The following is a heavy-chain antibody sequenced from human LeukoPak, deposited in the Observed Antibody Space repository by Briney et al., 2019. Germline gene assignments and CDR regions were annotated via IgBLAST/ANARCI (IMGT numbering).Heavy chain of an antibody. D-gene: IGHD6-13*01. CDR2: INPNSGGT. V-gene: IGHV1-2*06. CDR3: ARAYSSSLPTGLG. CDR1: GYTFTGYY. Sequence: ASVKVSCXASGYTFTGYYMHWVRQAPGQGLEWMGRINPNSGGTNYAQKFQGRVTMTRDTSISTAYMELSRLRSDDTAVYYCARAYSSSLPTGLGWGQGTLVTVSS. J-gene: IGHJ4*02.